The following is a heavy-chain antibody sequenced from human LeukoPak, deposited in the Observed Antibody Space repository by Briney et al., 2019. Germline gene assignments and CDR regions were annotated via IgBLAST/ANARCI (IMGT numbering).Heavy chain of an antibody. CDR1: GYTFTSYG. V-gene: IGHV1-18*01. Sequence: ASVKVSCEASGYTFTSYGTSWVRQAPGQGLEWMGWISAYNGNTNYAQKLQSRVTMPTDTSTSTVYMELRSLRSDDTAVYYCARRVTGFDKMDYWGQGTLVTVSS. CDR3: ARRVTGFDKMDY. J-gene: IGHJ4*02. D-gene: IGHD2-15*01. CDR2: ISAYNGNT.